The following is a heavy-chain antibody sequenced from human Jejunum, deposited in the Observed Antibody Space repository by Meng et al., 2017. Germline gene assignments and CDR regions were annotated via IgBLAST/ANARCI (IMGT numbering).Heavy chain of an antibody. CDR1: RGSVSSPDYQ. CDR2: AGANFQSGT. D-gene: IGHD3-16*01. V-gene: IGHV4-61*08. Sequence: QVPLKEAGPGLVRPSETLSLTCTVSRGSVSSPDYQWGWIRQPPGKGLEWIGYAGANFQSGTNHNPSLKSRVTISLDTSKNQFSLKLTSVNAADTAVYYCARDYWGSLDYWGQGILVTVSS. J-gene: IGHJ4*02. CDR3: ARDYWGSLDY.